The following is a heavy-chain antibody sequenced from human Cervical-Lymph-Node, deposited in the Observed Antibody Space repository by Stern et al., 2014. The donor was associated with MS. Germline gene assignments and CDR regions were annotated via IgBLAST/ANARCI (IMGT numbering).Heavy chain of an antibody. V-gene: IGHV5-51*01. D-gene: IGHD6-19*01. CDR2: IFPGDPDT. J-gene: IGHJ4*02. CDR3: ARHCAKREQCAFDY. CDR1: GYNFTSYW. Sequence: EVQLVESGAEVKKPGESLKISCKGSGYNFTSYWIRWVRQMPGKGLEWMGIIFPGDPDTRYSPSFQGQVTISADKSISTAYLQWSSLKASDTAMYYCARHCAKREQCAFDYWGQGTLVTVSS.